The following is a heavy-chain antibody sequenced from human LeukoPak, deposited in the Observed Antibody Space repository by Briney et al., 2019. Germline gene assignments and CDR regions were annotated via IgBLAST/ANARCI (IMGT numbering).Heavy chain of an antibody. CDR3: ARQAGGYSSGWYQFHFDY. V-gene: IGHV1-18*04. D-gene: IGHD6-19*01. Sequence: VASVKVSCKASDYTFTSYGISGVRQAPGQGLEWMRWINTYTGNTNYAQKLQGRVSMTTGTSTRTAYMELRSLRSDDTAMYYCARQAGGYSSGWYQFHFDYWGPGTLVIVSS. CDR2: INTYTGNT. CDR1: DYTFTSYG. J-gene: IGHJ4*02.